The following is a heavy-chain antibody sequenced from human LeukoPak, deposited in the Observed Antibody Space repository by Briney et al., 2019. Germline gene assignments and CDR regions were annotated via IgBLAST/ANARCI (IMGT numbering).Heavy chain of an antibody. CDR2: MNPNSGNT. CDR1: GYTFTSYD. D-gene: IGHD3-16*01. V-gene: IGHV1-8*01. CDR3: ASLGGVRAHYYYYYGMDV. Sequence: ASVKVSCKASGYTFTSYDINWVRQATGQGLEWMGWMNPNSGNTGYAQKFQGRVTMTRNTSISTAYMELSSLRSEDTAVYYCASLGGVRAHYYYYYGMDVWGQGTTVTVSS. J-gene: IGHJ6*02.